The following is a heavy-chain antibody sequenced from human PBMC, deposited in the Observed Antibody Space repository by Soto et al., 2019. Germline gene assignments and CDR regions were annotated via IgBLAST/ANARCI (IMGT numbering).Heavy chain of an antibody. V-gene: IGHV1-3*01. CDR2: INAGNGNT. J-gene: IGHJ6*02. CDR1: GYTFTSYA. CDR3: ARDFVVPAAMSLDRYYYYGMDV. Sequence: ASVKVSCKASGYTFTSYAMHWVRQAPGQRLEWMGWINAGNGNTKYSQKFQGRVTITRDTSASTAYMELNSLRAEDTAVYYCARDFVVPAAMSLDRYYYYGMDVWGQGTTVTVSS. D-gene: IGHD2-2*01.